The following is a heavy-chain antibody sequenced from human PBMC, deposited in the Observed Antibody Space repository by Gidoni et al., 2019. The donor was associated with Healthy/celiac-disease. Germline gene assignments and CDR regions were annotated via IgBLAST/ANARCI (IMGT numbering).Heavy chain of an antibody. D-gene: IGHD1-26*01. V-gene: IGHV3-53*01. Sequence: EVPLVESGGGFIQPVGSLRLSCSASGFTVSSNYMSWVRQAPGKGVGWVSVIYSGGSTYYADSVKGRFTISRDNSKNTLYLQMNSLRAEDTAVYYCARGRGVFDYWGQGTLVTVSS. J-gene: IGHJ4*02. CDR2: IYSGGST. CDR3: ARGRGVFDY. CDR1: GFTVSSNY.